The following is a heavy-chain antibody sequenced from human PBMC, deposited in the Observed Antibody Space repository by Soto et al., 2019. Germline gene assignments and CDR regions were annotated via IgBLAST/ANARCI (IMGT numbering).Heavy chain of an antibody. CDR3: ARAGVDFWSGYYDYYGMDV. CDR2: IYPDDSDT. CDR1: GYSFTNYW. J-gene: IGHJ6*02. Sequence: GESLKISCKGSGYSFTNYWIGWVRQMPGKGLEWMGIIYPDDSDTRYSPSFQGQVSISADKSISTAYLQWSSLKASDTAMYYCARAGVDFWSGYYDYYGMDVWGEGT. D-gene: IGHD3-3*01. V-gene: IGHV5-51*01.